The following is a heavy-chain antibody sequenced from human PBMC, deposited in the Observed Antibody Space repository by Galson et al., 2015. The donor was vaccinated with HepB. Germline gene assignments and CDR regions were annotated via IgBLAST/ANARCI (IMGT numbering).Heavy chain of an antibody. D-gene: IGHD3-22*01. J-gene: IGHJ4*02. CDR2: ISYEGSHK. V-gene: IGHV3-30-3*01. Sequence: SLRLSCAASGFTFSSYAMHWVRQAPGKGLEWVAAISYEGSHKYYADSVKGRITISRDNSKNTLFLQMNSLRAEDTAVYYCARDKYFYDSRAPRGLDYWGQGTLVTVSS. CDR1: GFTFSSYA. CDR3: ARDKYFYDSRAPRGLDY.